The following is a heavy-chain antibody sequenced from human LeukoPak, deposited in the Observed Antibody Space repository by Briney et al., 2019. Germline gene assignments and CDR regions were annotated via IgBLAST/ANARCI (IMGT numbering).Heavy chain of an antibody. V-gene: IGHV3-23*01. J-gene: IGHJ3*02. CDR3: AKDHRLLWFGELLRLDAFDI. Sequence: GGTLRLSCAASGFTFSSHGMSWVRQAPGKGLEWVSTISGSGDYTYYADSVKGRFTISRDNSKNTLYLQMNSLRAEDTAVYYCAKDHRLLWFGELLRLDAFDIWGQGTMVTVSS. CDR2: ISGSGDYT. CDR1: GFTFSSHG. D-gene: IGHD3-10*01.